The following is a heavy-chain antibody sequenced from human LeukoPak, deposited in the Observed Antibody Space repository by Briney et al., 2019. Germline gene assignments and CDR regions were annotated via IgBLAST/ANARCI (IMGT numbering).Heavy chain of an antibody. CDR1: GYTVTTYY. CDR3: AGGGDTISSRD. D-gene: IGHD3-3*01. J-gene: IGHJ4*02. Sequence: ASVKVSCKASGYTVTTYYMHWVRQAPGQGLEWMGGIIPIFGTANYAQKFQGRVTITADESTSTAYMELSSLRSEDTAVYYCAGGGDTISSRDWGQGTLVTVSS. V-gene: IGHV1-69*13. CDR2: IIPIFGTA.